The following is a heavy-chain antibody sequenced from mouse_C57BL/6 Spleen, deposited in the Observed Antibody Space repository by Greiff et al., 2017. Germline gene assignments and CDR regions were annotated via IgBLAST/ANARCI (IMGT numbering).Heavy chain of an antibody. J-gene: IGHJ4*01. CDR2: IDPSDSYT. CDR3: ARKYDYDPRAMDY. V-gene: IGHV1-69*01. D-gene: IGHD2-4*01. Sequence: QVQLQQPGAELVMPGASVKLSCKASGYTFTSYWMHWVKQRPGQGLEWIGEIDPSDSYTNYNQKFKGKSTLTVDKSSSTAYMQLSSLTSEDSAVYYCARKYDYDPRAMDYWGQGPQSPSPQ. CDR1: GYTFTSYW.